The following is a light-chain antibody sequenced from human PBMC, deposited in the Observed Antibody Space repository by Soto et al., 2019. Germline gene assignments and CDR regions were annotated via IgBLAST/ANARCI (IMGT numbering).Light chain of an antibody. J-gene: IGKJ1*01. CDR2: ATS. Sequence: DIQMTQSPSSLSASVGDRVTITCRASQGISNYLAWYQQKPGKVPKLLIYATSTLQSGVPSRFSGSGSGTDFILTNSSPQHEDVEAYDCLKYSSSPRTCGQGPKVEIK. CDR3: LKYSSSPRT. CDR1: QGISNY. V-gene: IGKV1-27*01.